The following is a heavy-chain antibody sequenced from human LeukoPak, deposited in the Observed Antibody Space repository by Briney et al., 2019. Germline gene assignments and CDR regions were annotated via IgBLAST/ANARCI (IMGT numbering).Heavy chain of an antibody. D-gene: IGHD3-10*01. J-gene: IGHJ4*02. CDR3: ARDSPSDYYGSGSYYTLFDY. V-gene: IGHV1-18*04. CDR1: GYTFTSYG. CDR2: ISAYNGNA. Sequence: ASVKVSCKASGYTFTSYGISWVRQAPGQGLEWMGWISAYNGNANYAQKLQGRVTMTTDTSTSTAYMELRSLRSDDAAVYYCARDSPSDYYGSGSYYTLFDYWGQGTLVTVSS.